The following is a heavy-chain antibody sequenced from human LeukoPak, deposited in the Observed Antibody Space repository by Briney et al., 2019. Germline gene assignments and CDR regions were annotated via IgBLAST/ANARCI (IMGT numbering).Heavy chain of an antibody. CDR1: GYTFTGYY. V-gene: IGHV1-2*06. D-gene: IGHD2-15*01. CDR2: INPNSGGT. CDR3: ARVGRYCSGGSCYSTPEYFQH. J-gene: IGHJ1*01. Sequence: ASVKVSCKASGYTFTGYYMHWLRQAPGQGVEWMGRINPNSGGTNYAQKFQGRVPMTRDTSISTAYMELSRLRSDDTAVYYCARVGRYCSGGSCYSTPEYFQHWGQGTLVTVSS.